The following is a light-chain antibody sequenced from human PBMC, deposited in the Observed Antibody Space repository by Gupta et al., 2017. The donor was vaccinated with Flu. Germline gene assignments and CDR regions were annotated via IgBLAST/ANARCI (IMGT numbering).Light chain of an antibody. CDR3: QHRSDQCN. CDR2: DAS. J-gene: IGKJ2*02. CDR1: QSVSSY. Sequence: EIVLTQSPATLSLSPGERATLSCRASQSVSSYVAWYQQKPGQAPRLLIYDASNTAPGIADRFSGSGGGTDFTHTSSCREHEGYAVYYRQHRSDQCNFGQGTKLEIK. V-gene: IGKV3-11*01.